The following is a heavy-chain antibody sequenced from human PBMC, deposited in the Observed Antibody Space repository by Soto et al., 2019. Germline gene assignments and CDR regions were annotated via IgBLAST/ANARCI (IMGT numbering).Heavy chain of an antibody. CDR1: GGSISSGGYY. CDR2: IYYSGST. Sequence: SETLSLTCTVSGGSISSGGYYWSWIRQHPGQGLEWIGYIYYSGSTYSNPSLKSLVTISVDTAKNQFSLKLSSVTAADTAVYYWATSGYCSGGSCYGSFDYWGQGTLVTVSS. D-gene: IGHD2-15*01. CDR3: ATSGYCSGGSCYGSFDY. V-gene: IGHV4-31*01. J-gene: IGHJ4*02.